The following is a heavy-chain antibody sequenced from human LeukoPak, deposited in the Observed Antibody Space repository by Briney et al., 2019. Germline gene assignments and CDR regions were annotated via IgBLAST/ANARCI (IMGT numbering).Heavy chain of an antibody. CDR1: GFTFDDYA. V-gene: IGHV3-9*01. D-gene: IGHD3-22*01. J-gene: IGHJ5*02. Sequence: GGSLTLSCAVSGFTFDDYALHWIRQAPRQGLERVSGIYWYNSSIGYAESVKCRFTISRDDAKISLYLQMNSLRAEDTALYYCAKAVDRSGYGGDLFDPWGQGTLVTVSS. CDR2: IYWYNSSI. CDR3: AKAVDRSGYGGDLFDP.